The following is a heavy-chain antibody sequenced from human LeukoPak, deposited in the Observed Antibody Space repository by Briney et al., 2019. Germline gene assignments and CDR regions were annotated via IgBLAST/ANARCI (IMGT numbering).Heavy chain of an antibody. V-gene: IGHV1-18*01. Sequence: AASVKVSCKASGYTFTSYGISWVRQAPGQGLEWMGWMSAYNGNTNYAQKLQGRVTMTTDTSTSTAYMELRSLRSDDTAVYYCARLPYCSSTSCRSEFNWFDPWGQGTLVTVSS. J-gene: IGHJ5*02. CDR1: GYTFTSYG. D-gene: IGHD2-2*01. CDR3: ARLPYCSSTSCRSEFNWFDP. CDR2: MSAYNGNT.